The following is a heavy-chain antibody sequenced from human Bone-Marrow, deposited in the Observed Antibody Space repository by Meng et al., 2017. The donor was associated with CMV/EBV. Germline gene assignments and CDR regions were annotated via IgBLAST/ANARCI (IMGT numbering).Heavy chain of an antibody. J-gene: IGHJ3*02. CDR1: GFTFSTSG. V-gene: IGHV3-33*03. CDR3: VKELGPFDAFDI. D-gene: IGHD3-10*01. CDR2: IWANGINK. Sequence: GESLKMHCAASGFTFSTSGMHWVRQAPGKGLEWMTVIWANGINKYYADSVKGRFTISRDNSKNTLSLQMNSLRVEDTAVNYCVKELGPFDAFDIWGQGIMVTVSS.